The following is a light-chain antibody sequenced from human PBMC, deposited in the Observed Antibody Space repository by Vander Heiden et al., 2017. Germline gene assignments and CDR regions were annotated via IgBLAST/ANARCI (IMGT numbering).Light chain of an antibody. CDR1: SSNIGAGYD. V-gene: IGLV1-40*01. J-gene: IGLJ1*01. Sequence: QSVLTPPPSLSGAPGQRATISCTGSSSNIGAGYDVHWYQHLPGTAPKFLIYGNNNLPSWVPDRFSGSKSGTSASLVISGLQAEDEADYYCQSYDSSLTGSYVFGTGTKVSVL. CDR2: GNN. CDR3: QSYDSSLTGSYV.